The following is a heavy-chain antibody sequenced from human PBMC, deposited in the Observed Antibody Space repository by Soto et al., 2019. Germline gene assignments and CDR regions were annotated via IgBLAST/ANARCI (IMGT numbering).Heavy chain of an antibody. CDR1: GYTFTGYY. CDR3: ARDREYARSYSYYYYYMDV. V-gene: IGHV1-2*04. CDR2: INPNSGGT. Sequence: ASVKVSCKASGYTFTGYYMHWVRQAPGQGLEWMGWINPNSGGTNYAQKFQGWVTMTRDTSISTAYMELSRLRSDDTAVYYCARDREYARSYSYYYYYMDVWGKGTTVTVSS. D-gene: IGHD2-8*01. J-gene: IGHJ6*03.